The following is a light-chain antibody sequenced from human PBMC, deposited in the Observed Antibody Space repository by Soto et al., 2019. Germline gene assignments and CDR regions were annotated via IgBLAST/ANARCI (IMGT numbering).Light chain of an antibody. CDR3: SSYAGSSNLV. CDR1: SSDVGGYNY. V-gene: IGLV2-8*01. Sequence: QSALTQPPSASGSPGQSVTISCTGTSSDVGGYNYVSWYQQHPGKAPKLMIYEVSKRPSGVPDRCSGSKSGNTASLTVSWRQSEDEADYYCSSYAGSSNLVFGGGTKLTVL. J-gene: IGLJ2*01. CDR2: EVS.